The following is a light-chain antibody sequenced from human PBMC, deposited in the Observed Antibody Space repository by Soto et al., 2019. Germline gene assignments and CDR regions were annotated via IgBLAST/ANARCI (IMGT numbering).Light chain of an antibody. Sequence: EIVLTQSPGTLCLSPGERATLSCRASQSVASRNLAWYQQKSGQAPRLLIYGASSRAIHTPDRFSGSGSGTDFTLTISGLEPEDFAVYYCQHFGNSLWTFGQGTKVEI. J-gene: IGKJ1*01. CDR1: QSVASRN. CDR2: GAS. V-gene: IGKV3-20*01. CDR3: QHFGNSLWT.